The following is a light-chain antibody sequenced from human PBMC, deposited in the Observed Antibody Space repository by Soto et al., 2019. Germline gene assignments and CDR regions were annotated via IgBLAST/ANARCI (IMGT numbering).Light chain of an antibody. Sequence: QSVLTQPPSASGAPGQRVTISCSGSSSNIGSNAVNWYQQLPGTAPKLLIYSNNQRPSGVPDRFSGSKSGTSASLAISGLQSRDEADYYCAGWDDSLNGLVVFGGGTKLTVL. CDR2: SNN. J-gene: IGLJ2*01. V-gene: IGLV1-44*01. CDR3: AGWDDSLNGLVV. CDR1: SSNIGSNA.